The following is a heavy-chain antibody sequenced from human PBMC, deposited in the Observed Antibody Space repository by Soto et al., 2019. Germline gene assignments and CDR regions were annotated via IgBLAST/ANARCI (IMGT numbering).Heavy chain of an antibody. V-gene: IGHV2-5*02. Sequence: QITLKESGPTLVKPTQTLTLTCTFSGFSLSTSGVGVGWIRQPPGKALEWLALIYWDDDKRYSPSLKSRLTITNDTSKNQVVLTMTNMDPVDTATYYCAHLAVRDFWSGYHPGDAFYIWGQGTMVTVSS. J-gene: IGHJ3*02. D-gene: IGHD3-3*01. CDR3: AHLAVRDFWSGYHPGDAFYI. CDR1: GFSLSTSGVG. CDR2: IYWDDDK.